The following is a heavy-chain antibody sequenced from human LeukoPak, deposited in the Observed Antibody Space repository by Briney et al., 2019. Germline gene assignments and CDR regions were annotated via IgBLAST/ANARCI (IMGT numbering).Heavy chain of an antibody. V-gene: IGHV1-3*01. CDR1: LYTLTSYP. D-gene: IGHD1-26*01. Sequence: GASVKDSCKASLYTLTSYPMHSLRQAPGQRLEWRGWINAGNGNTKYSQKFQGRVTFTRATSASTAYMELNSLRSEDTAVYYCASPVLPSGSYYWGQGNLVTVSS. CDR2: INAGNGNT. CDR3: ASPVLPSGSYY. J-gene: IGHJ4*02.